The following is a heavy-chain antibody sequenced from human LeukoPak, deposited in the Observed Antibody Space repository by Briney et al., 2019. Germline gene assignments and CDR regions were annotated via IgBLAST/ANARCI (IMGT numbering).Heavy chain of an antibody. J-gene: IGHJ4*02. Sequence: ASVKVSCKASGCIFSSYAMHWVRLAPGQRLEWMGWINAGNGNTKYSQKFQGRVTITRDTSASTAYMELSSLRSEDTGVYYCARTPDGDKFDYWGQGTLVTVSS. CDR1: GCIFSSYA. CDR2: INAGNGNT. CDR3: ARTPDGDKFDY. V-gene: IGHV1-3*01. D-gene: IGHD4-17*01.